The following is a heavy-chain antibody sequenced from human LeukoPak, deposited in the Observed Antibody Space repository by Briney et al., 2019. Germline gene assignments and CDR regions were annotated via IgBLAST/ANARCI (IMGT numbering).Heavy chain of an antibody. V-gene: IGHV3-48*01. CDR2: ISGSSSTR. Sequence: GGSLRLSCAASGFTFSSYSMNWVRQAPGMGLEWVSYISGSSSTRYYADSVKGRFTISRDNAKNSLYLQMNSLRAEDTSVYYCARYGDYGAFDIWGQGTMVTVSS. CDR3: ARYGDYGAFDI. J-gene: IGHJ3*02. D-gene: IGHD4-17*01. CDR1: GFTFSSYS.